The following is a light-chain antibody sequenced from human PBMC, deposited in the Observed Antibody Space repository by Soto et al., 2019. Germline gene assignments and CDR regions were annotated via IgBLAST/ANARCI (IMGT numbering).Light chain of an antibody. CDR2: GST. CDR3: QQYGSTPPHT. Sequence: EVVLTQSPGTLSLSPGESASLSCRASQSVSNNYLSWYQQKPGQPPTLLIFGSTDRTTGIPARFSGSGSGTNYTLTISRLEDQDVAVYYYQQYGSTPPHTFGQGTKLEIK. CDR1: QSVSNNY. V-gene: IGKV3-20*01. J-gene: IGKJ2*01.